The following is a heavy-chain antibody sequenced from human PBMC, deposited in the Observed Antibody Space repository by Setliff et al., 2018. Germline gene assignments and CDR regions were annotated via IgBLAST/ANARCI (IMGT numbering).Heavy chain of an antibody. CDR2: TYYNGTA. Sequence: PSETLSLTCSVSGGSISGRHYYWVWMRQPPGTRLEWIGSTYYNGTAYYNPSLQSRVAISVDTSKNYFSLDVSSVTAADTAVYYCVRESRSTWYRRDFWGQGTLVTVSS. CDR1: GGSISGRHYY. CDR3: VRESRSTWYRRDF. J-gene: IGHJ4*02. D-gene: IGHD6-13*01. V-gene: IGHV4-39*02.